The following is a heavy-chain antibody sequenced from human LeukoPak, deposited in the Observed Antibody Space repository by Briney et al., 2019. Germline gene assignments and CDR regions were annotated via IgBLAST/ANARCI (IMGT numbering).Heavy chain of an antibody. CDR2: ISVYNGNT. Sequence: ASVKVSCKASGYTFTSYGISWVRQAPGQGLEWMGWISVYNGNTNYAQKLQGRVTMTTDTSTSTAYMELRGLRSDDTAVYYCARVEAQERGTTVVTPIDYWGQGTLVTVS. J-gene: IGHJ4*02. CDR3: ARVEAQERGTTVVTPIDY. CDR1: GYTFTSYG. D-gene: IGHD4-23*01. V-gene: IGHV1-18*01.